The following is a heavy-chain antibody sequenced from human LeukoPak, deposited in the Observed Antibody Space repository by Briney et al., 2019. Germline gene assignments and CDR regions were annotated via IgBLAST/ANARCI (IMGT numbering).Heavy chain of an antibody. CDR3: AKDPHQISSWYFHY. CDR2: ISGSGGST. Sequence: GGSLRLSCAASGFTFSSYAMSWVRQAPGKGLEWVSAISGSGGSTYYADSVKDRFTISRDNSKNTLYLQMNSLRAEDTAVYYCAKDPHQISSWYFHYWGQGTLVTVSS. D-gene: IGHD6-13*01. V-gene: IGHV3-23*01. CDR1: GFTFSSYA. J-gene: IGHJ4*02.